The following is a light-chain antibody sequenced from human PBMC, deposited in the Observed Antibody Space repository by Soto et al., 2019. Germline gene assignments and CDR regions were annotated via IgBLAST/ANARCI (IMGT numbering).Light chain of an antibody. J-gene: IGKJ4*01. CDR3: QPFSSYPLT. V-gene: IGKV3-20*01. Sequence: EVVLTQAPGTLSLSPGERATLSCRASQSVPRSYLAWFQQKPGQAPRLLIYDASSRATGIPDRFSGGGSGTDFTPTISRLEPEDFAVYYCQPFSSYPLTFGGGTTGDIK. CDR2: DAS. CDR1: QSVPRSY.